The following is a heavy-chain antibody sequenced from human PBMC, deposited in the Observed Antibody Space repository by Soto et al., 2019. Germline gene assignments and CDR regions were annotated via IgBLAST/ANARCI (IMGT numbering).Heavy chain of an antibody. Sequence: QVQLVQSGGEVKKPGSSVKVSCKASGGTFNNYVVNWVRQAPGQGLEWMGGILPIFATANYAQKFQGRVTITADKSTSTAYMELTILRSEDTAVYYCAGRCDSTTCLGHFDYWGQGTLVTVAS. D-gene: IGHD2-2*01. V-gene: IGHV1-69*06. J-gene: IGHJ4*02. CDR3: AGRCDSTTCLGHFDY. CDR2: ILPIFATA. CDR1: GGTFNNYV.